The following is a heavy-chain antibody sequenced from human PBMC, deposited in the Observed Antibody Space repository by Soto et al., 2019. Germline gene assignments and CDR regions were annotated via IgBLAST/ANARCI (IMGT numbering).Heavy chain of an antibody. Sequence: QVQLVQSGAEVRKPGASVKVSCKTAGYTFTTYGISWVRQAPGQGLEWMGWIGPYSGKTYYAQKFQDRVIVTKDTXTRTAYMELRSLRSDDTAVYYCATDGDYDSSNHWGGDGLEYWGQGTLVTVSS. D-gene: IGHD3-22*01. V-gene: IGHV1-18*01. CDR2: IGPYSGKT. CDR3: ATDGDYDSSNHWGGDGLEY. CDR1: GYTFTTYG. J-gene: IGHJ4*02.